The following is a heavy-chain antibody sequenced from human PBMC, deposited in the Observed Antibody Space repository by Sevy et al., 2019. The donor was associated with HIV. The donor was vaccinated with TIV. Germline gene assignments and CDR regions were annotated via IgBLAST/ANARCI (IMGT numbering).Heavy chain of an antibody. V-gene: IGHV6-1*01. CDR2: TYYRSKWYN. CDR3: ARGYRPYSSGRLYYFDY. J-gene: IGHJ4*02. D-gene: IGHD6-19*01. Sequence: KQSQTLSLTCAISGDSVSSNSAAWNWIRQSPSRGLEWLGRTYYRSKWYNDYAVSVKSRITINPDTSKNQFSLQLNSVSPEDTAVYYCARGYRPYSSGRLYYFDYWGQGTLVTVSS. CDR1: GDSVSSNSAA.